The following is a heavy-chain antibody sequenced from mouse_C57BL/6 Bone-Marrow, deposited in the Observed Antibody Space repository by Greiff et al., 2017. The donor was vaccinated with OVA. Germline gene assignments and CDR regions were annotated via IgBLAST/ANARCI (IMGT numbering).Heavy chain of an antibody. V-gene: IGHV7-1*01. CDR2: SRNKANDYTT. J-gene: IGHJ3*01. CDR1: GFTFSDFY. D-gene: IGHD3-3*01. CDR3: ARDAEGQEAWFAY. Sequence: EVKVVESGGGLVQSGRSLRLSCATSGFTFSDFYMEWVRQAPGKGLEWIAASRNKANDYTTEYSASVKGRFIVSRDTSQSILYLQMNALRAEDTAIYYCARDAEGQEAWFAYWGQGTLVTVSA.